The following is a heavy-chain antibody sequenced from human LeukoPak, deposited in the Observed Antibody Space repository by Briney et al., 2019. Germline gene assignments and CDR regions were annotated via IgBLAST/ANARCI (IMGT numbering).Heavy chain of an antibody. V-gene: IGHV1-18*01. J-gene: IGHJ4*02. CDR3: ARDQGRELLWFGESLGYFDY. D-gene: IGHD3-10*01. CDR1: GYTFTSYG. CDR2: ISAYNGNT. Sequence: ASVKVSCKASGYTFTSYGIIWVRQAPGQGLEWMGWISAYNGNTNYAQKLQGRVTMTTDTSTSTAYMELRSLRSDDTAVYYCARDQGRELLWFGESLGYFDYWGQGTLVTVSS.